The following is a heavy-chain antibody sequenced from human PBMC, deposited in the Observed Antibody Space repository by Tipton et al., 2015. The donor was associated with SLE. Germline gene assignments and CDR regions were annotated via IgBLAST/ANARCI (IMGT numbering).Heavy chain of an antibody. CDR3: ARLRGLGDAFDI. CDR2: IYYSGST. CDR1: GGSISSHY. D-gene: IGHD3-10*01. J-gene: IGHJ3*02. V-gene: IGHV4-59*08. Sequence: TLSLTCTVSGGSISSHYWSWIRQPPGKGLEWIGYIYYSGSTNYNPSLKSRVTISVDTSKNQFSLKLSSVTAADTAVYYCARLRGLGDAFDIWGQGTMVTVSS.